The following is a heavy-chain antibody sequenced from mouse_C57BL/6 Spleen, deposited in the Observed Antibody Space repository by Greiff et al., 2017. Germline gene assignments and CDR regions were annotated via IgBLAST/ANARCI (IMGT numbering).Heavy chain of an antibody. CDR2: INPSTGGT. Sequence: VQLQQSGPGLVKPGASVKISCKASGYSFTGYYMHWVKQSSEKSLEWSGEINPSTGGTSYNQKFKGKATLTLDKSSSTAYMQLKSLTSVDSAVYYCARSASYDGYYDYFDYWGQGTTLTVSS. CDR1: GYSFTGYY. V-gene: IGHV1-43*01. J-gene: IGHJ2*01. D-gene: IGHD2-3*01. CDR3: ARSASYDGYYDYFDY.